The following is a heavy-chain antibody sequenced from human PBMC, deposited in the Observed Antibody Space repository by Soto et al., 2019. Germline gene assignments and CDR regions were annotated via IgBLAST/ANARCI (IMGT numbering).Heavy chain of an antibody. D-gene: IGHD6-6*01. Sequence: QVQRVESGGGVVQPARSLILSCAASEFTFSSYGMHWVRQAPGKGLEWVAVISYDGGNKHYADSVKGRFTISRDKSKNTLYLQMSSLRPEYTAVYYCAKAGSSSRTYYYYAMDVWGQGTTVTFSS. CDR3: AKAGSSSRTYYYYAMDV. J-gene: IGHJ6*02. CDR2: ISYDGGNK. CDR1: EFTFSSYG. V-gene: IGHV3-30*18.